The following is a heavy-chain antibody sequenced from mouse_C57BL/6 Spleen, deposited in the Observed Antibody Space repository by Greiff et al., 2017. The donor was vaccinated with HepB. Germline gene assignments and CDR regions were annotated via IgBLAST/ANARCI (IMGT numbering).Heavy chain of an antibody. D-gene: IGHD1-1*01. CDR3: ARGFYYYGRSYGAMDY. Sequence: EVQLQQSGPELVKPGASVKISCKASGYSFTGYYMNWVKQSPEKSLEWIGEINPSTGGTTYNQKFKAKATLTVDKSSSTAYMQLKSLTSEDSAVYYCARGFYYYGRSYGAMDYWGQGTSVTVSS. V-gene: IGHV1-42*01. J-gene: IGHJ4*01. CDR1: GYSFTGYY. CDR2: INPSTGGT.